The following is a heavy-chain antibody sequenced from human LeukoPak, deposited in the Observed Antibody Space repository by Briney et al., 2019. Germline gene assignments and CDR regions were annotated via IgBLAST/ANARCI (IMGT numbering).Heavy chain of an antibody. V-gene: IGHV4-39*01. D-gene: IGHD6-13*01. CDR2: IYNSGST. CDR1: GGSISSSRHY. J-gene: IGHJ4*02. CDR3: GKTGLIAAAVHAGYYFDY. Sequence: PSETLSLTCTVSGGSISSSRHYWGWIRQPPGKGLEWIGSIYNSGSTYYNPSLKSRVTISVDTSKNQFSLKLSSVTAADAAVYYCGKTGLIAAAVHAGYYFDYWGQGTLVTVSS.